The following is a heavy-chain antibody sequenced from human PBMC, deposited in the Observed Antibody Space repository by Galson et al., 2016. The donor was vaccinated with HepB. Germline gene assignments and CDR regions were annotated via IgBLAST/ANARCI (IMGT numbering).Heavy chain of an antibody. CDR1: GGSISSGGYY. Sequence: TLSLTCTVSGGSISSGGYYWSWIRQHPGKGLEWIGYIHYSRSTYYNPSLESRVSISVDTPKNQFSLKLSSVPAADTAVYYCARDKNERGYSYGHFDYWGQGALVTVSS. CDR2: IHYSRST. CDR3: ARDKNERGYSYGHFDY. J-gene: IGHJ4*02. V-gene: IGHV4-31*03. D-gene: IGHD5-18*01.